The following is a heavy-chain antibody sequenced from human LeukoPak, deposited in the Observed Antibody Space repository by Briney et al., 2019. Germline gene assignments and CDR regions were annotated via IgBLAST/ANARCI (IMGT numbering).Heavy chain of an antibody. CDR1: GFTFSSYA. CDR2: ISGSGSST. V-gene: IGHV3-23*01. Sequence: GGSLRLSCAASGFTFSSYAMSWVRQAPGKGLEWVSAISGSGSSTYYADSVKGRFTISRDNSKNTLFLQMNSLRAEDTAVYYCARDWALVVADDPPFDYWGQGTLVTVSS. D-gene: IGHD2-15*01. CDR3: ARDWALVVADDPPFDY. J-gene: IGHJ4*02.